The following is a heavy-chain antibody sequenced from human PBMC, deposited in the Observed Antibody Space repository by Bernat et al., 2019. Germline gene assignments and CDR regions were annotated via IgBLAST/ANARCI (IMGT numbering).Heavy chain of an antibody. V-gene: IGHV3-30*07. J-gene: IGHJ4*02. CDR2: ISYDGSNK. CDR3: ARDNGYSLGGDY. Sequence: QVQLVESGGGVVQPGRSVRLSCAASGFTFSTYAMHWVRQAPGKGLEWVAVISYDGSNKYYADSVKGRFTISRDNSKNTLYLQMNSLRAEDTAVYYCARDNGYSLGGDYWGQGTLVTVSS. D-gene: IGHD2-8*01. CDR1: GFTFSTYA.